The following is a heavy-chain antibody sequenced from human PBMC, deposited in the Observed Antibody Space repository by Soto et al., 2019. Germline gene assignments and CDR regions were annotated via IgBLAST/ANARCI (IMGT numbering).Heavy chain of an antibody. CDR1: GGSISSYY. CDR2: IYYSGST. V-gene: IGHV4-59*01. CDR3: ASYIWIRVTFDY. Sequence: QVQLQESGPGLVKPSETLSLTCTVSGGSISSYYWSWIRQPPGKGLEWIGYIYYSGSTNHNPTLKSRVTISVDTSKNQFSLKLSSVTAADTAVYCCASYIWIRVTFDYWGQGTLVTVSS. J-gene: IGHJ4*02. D-gene: IGHD1-20*01.